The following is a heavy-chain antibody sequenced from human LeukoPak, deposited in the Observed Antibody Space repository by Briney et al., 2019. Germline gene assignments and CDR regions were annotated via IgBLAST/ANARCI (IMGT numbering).Heavy chain of an antibody. CDR1: GFTFSSSA. Sequence: GGSLRLSCAASGFTFSSSAMSWVRQAPGKGLEWVSAISNNGGYTYYADSVKGRFTISRDNSKNTLFLQVNNLRAEDTAVYYCAKGSIWFEEEKSYYYGMDVWGQGTTVTVSS. V-gene: IGHV3-23*01. D-gene: IGHD3-10*01. CDR3: AKGSIWFEEEKSYYYGMDV. J-gene: IGHJ6*02. CDR2: ISNNGGYT.